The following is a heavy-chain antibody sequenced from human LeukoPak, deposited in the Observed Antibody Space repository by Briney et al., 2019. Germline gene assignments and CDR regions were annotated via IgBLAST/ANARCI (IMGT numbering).Heavy chain of an antibody. CDR3: ATKGRSSWAMHY. V-gene: IGHV1-24*01. CDR1: GYTFTSYA. D-gene: IGHD6-13*01. J-gene: IGHJ4*02. CDR2: FDPEDGET. Sequence: ASVKVSCKASGYTFTSYAMNWVRQAPGQGLEWMGGFDPEDGETIYAQKFQGRVTMTEDTSTDTAYMELSSLRSEDTAVYYCATKGRSSWAMHYWGQGTLVTVSS.